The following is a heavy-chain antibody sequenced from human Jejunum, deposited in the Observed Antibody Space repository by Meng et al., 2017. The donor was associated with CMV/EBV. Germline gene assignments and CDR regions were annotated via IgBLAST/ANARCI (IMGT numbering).Heavy chain of an antibody. CDR3: ARGTGARNY. D-gene: IGHD1-26*01. CDR2: TSAYNTHT. V-gene: IGHV1-18*01. Sequence: QVKLVQSGPEVKKPGASVRVSCKTSGYTVTDFGISWVRQAPGQGLEWMGWTSAYNTHTNYAQKFQDRFTMTTDTSTNTAYIELRNLRSDDTAIYHCARGTGARNYWGPGTLVTVSS. J-gene: IGHJ4*02. CDR1: GYTVTDFG.